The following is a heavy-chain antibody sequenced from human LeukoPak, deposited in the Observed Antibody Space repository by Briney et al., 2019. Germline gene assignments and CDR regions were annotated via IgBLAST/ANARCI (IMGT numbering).Heavy chain of an antibody. J-gene: IGHJ4*02. Sequence: GGSLRLSCAASGFTFSSYEMNWVRQAPGKGLEWVSYISSSGSTIYYADSVKGRFTISRDNAKNSLYLQMNSLRAEDTAVYYCARGGPWDILTGYYGWFDYWDQGTLVTVSS. CDR1: GFTFSSYE. V-gene: IGHV3-48*03. CDR2: ISSSGSTI. D-gene: IGHD3-9*01. CDR3: ARGGPWDILTGYYGWFDY.